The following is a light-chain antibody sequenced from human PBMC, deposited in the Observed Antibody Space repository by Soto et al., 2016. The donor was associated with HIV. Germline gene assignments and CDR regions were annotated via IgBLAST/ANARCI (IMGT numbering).Light chain of an antibody. CDR2: GKN. Sequence: SSELTQGPAVSVALGQTVRITCQGDSLRSYYASWYQQKPGQAPVLVIYGKNNRPSGIPDRFSGSSSGNTASLTITGAQAEDEADYYCNSRDSSDNHWXFGGGTKLTV. J-gene: IGLJ3*02. V-gene: IGLV3-19*01. CDR3: NSRDSSDNHWX. CDR1: SLRSYY.